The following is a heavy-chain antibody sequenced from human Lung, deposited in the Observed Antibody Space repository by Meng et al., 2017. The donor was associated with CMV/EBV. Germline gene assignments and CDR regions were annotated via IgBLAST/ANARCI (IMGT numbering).Heavy chain of an antibody. CDR3: ARTRIEVEPDGTKIKYYNYGMDV. V-gene: IGHV1-8*02. Sequence: ASVKVSCKASGYTFTSYDINWVRQATGQGLEWMGWMNPNSGNTGYAQKFQGRVTMTRVTSISTAYMELSSLTSDDTAVYYCARTRIEVEPDGTKIKYYNYGMDVWGQGTTVT. J-gene: IGHJ6*02. CDR1: GYTFTSYD. D-gene: IGHD2-15*01. CDR2: MNPNSGNT.